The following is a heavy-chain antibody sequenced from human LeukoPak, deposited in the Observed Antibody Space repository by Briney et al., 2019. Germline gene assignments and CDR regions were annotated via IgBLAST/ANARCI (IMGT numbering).Heavy chain of an antibody. CDR3: ARRRSSWYAGYYYYMDV. Sequence: ASVKVSCKASGYTFTSYDINWVRQATGQGLEWMGWMNPNSGNTGYAQKFQGRVTITRNTSISTAYTELSSLRSEDTAVYYCARRRSSWYAGYYYYMDVWGKGTTVTVSS. CDR2: MNPNSGNT. J-gene: IGHJ6*03. D-gene: IGHD6-13*01. CDR1: GYTFTSYD. V-gene: IGHV1-8*03.